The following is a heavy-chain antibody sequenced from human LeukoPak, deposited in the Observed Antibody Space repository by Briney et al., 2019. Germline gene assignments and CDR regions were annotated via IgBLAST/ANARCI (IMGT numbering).Heavy chain of an antibody. V-gene: IGHV4-34*01. CDR1: GGSFSGYY. Sequence: PSETLSLTCAVYGGSFSGYYWSWIRQPPGKGLEWIGEINHSGSTNYNPSLKSRVTISVDTSKNQFSLKLSSVTAADTAVYYCARVIPSYGYMRGSLVLDYWGQGTLVTVSS. CDR2: INHSGST. J-gene: IGHJ4*02. D-gene: IGHD5-18*01. CDR3: ARVIPSYGYMRGSLVLDY.